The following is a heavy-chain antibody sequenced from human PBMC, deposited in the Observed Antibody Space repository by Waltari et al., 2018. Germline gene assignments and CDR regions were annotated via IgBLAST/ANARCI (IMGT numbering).Heavy chain of an antibody. CDR3: AREIYGGNSRPFDY. Sequence: QVQLQESGPGLLKPSETLSLTCSVSGGSISRYSWNWFRQPPGKGLEWLGYIYSSGTTNSNPSLKSRATISVDTSKNQVSLQLRSVTAADTAVYYCAREIYGGNSRPFDYWGQGMLVTVSS. CDR1: GGSISRYS. CDR2: IYSSGTT. V-gene: IGHV4-59*01. J-gene: IGHJ4*02. D-gene: IGHD4-17*01.